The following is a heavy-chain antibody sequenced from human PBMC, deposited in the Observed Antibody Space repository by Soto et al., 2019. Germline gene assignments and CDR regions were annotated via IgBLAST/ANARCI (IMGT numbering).Heavy chain of an antibody. CDR1: GYTFTSYD. CDR2: MNPNSDNT. Sequence: QVQLVQSGAEVKKPGASVKVSCKASGYTFTSYDINWVRQTTGQGLEWMGWMNPNSDNTGYAQKFQGKHTMTRNTSRRTAYVEQSSLKPEDPTVYYCAGKRGGGYFDYGGQGILVTVSS. V-gene: IGHV1-8*01. D-gene: IGHD3-16*01. J-gene: IGHJ4*02. CDR3: AGKRGGGYFDY.